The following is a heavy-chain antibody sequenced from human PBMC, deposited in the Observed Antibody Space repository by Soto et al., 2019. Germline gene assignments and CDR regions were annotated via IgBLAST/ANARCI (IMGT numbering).Heavy chain of an antibody. CDR1: GGSVSNSNYY. CDR2: VYYRGRS. V-gene: IGHV4-39*01. Sequence: SETLSFTCTVSGGSVSNSNYYWGWIRQSPGKGLEWIGSVYYRGRSYSKSSVKSRVTISVDTSKSQFSLNLNSVTASDTAVYYCVSQRTSVLTQAYFDYWGPGALVTVSS. J-gene: IGHJ4*02. D-gene: IGHD2-8*01. CDR3: VSQRTSVLTQAYFDY.